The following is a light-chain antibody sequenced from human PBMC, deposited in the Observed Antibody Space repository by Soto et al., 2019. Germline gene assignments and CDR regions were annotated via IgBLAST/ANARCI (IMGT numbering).Light chain of an antibody. CDR2: GAS. CDR3: QKSSNWPPIT. J-gene: IGKJ5*01. V-gene: IGKV3-15*01. Sequence: EIVMPQSHATMSVSPGASSTLSCRARQSVSSNLAWYQQKPGQAPRLLIYGASTRATGIPARFSGSGSGTEFTLTIRSLEPEDLAVYYCQKSSNWPPITVGKGKRLEIK. CDR1: QSVSSN.